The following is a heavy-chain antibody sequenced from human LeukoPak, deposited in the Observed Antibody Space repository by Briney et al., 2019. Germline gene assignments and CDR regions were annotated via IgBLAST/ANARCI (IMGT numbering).Heavy chain of an antibody. Sequence: SCKASGYTFTSSYDINWVRQAPGKGLEWVSSISSSSSYIYYADSVKGRFTISRDNAKNSLYLQMNSLRAEDTAVYYCARDTARVFGYWGQGTLVAXXS. V-gene: IGHV3-21*01. D-gene: IGHD5-18*01. CDR1: GYTFTSSYD. CDR2: ISSSSSYI. J-gene: IGHJ4*02. CDR3: ARDTARVFGY.